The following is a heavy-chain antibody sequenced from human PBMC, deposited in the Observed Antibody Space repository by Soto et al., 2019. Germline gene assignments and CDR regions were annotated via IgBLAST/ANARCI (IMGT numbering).Heavy chain of an antibody. CDR1: GYTFTSYG. J-gene: IGHJ4*02. D-gene: IGHD5-12*01. CDR3: ARDLYWNSGYGYFDY. Sequence: GASVKVSCKASGYTFTSYGISWVRQAPGQGLEWMGWISAYNGNTNYAQKLQGRVTMTTDTSTSTAYMELRSLRSDDTAVYYCARDLYWNSGYGYFDYWGQGTLVTVSS. V-gene: IGHV1-18*01. CDR2: ISAYNGNT.